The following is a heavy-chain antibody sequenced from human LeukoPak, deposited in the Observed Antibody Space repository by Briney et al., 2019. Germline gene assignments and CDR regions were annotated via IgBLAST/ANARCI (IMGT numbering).Heavy chain of an antibody. J-gene: IGHJ6*03. CDR3: ARGALRGFYAFFYMDV. CDR1: AGSTSSHY. Sequence: SETLSLTCTVAAGSTSSHYCIWNRQSPEKGREWNGDISSSGSTGYNPSLRSRVTISLDTSKSPFSLNLSSVTAADTAVYYCARGALRGFYAFFYMDVWGKGTTVTVSS. D-gene: IGHD5/OR15-5a*01. V-gene: IGHV4-59*11. CDR2: ISSSGST.